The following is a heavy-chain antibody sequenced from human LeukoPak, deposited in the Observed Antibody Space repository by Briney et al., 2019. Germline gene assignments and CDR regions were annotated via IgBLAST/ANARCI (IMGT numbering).Heavy chain of an antibody. CDR1: GFTFSSYS. V-gene: IGHV3-48*01. D-gene: IGHD3-22*01. J-gene: IGHJ4*02. Sequence: QPGGSLRLSCAASGFTFSSYSMNWVRQAPGKGLGWVSYISSSSSTIYYADSVKGRFTISRDNAKNSLYLQMNSLRAEDTAVYYCARRRRSISPIGDYWGQGTLVTVSS. CDR2: ISSSSSTI. CDR3: ARRRRSISPIGDY.